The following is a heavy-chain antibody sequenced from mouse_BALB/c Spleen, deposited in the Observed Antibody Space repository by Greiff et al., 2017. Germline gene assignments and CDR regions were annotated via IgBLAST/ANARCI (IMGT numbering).Heavy chain of an antibody. Sequence: QVQLKQSGPELVKPGASVKISCKASGYAFSSSWMNWVKQRPGQGLEWIGRIYPGDGDTNYNGKFKGKATLTADKSSSTAYMQLSSLTSVDSAVYFCARNYGSPYYFDYWGQGTTLTVSS. V-gene: IGHV1-82*01. CDR2: IYPGDGDT. J-gene: IGHJ2*01. CDR3: ARNYGSPYYFDY. CDR1: GYAFSSSW. D-gene: IGHD1-1*01.